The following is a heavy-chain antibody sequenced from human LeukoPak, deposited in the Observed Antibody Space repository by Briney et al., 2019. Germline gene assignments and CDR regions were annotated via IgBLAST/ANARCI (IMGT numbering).Heavy chain of an antibody. Sequence: SETLSLTCTVSGGSISSSDFYWGWIRQPPGKGLEWIGSLSYSGNTYYNPSLKSRVTISVDTSKNQFSLTLSSVTAADTAVYYCARGSGYCSRTSCYLYDFDSWGQGTLVTVSS. J-gene: IGHJ4*02. CDR1: GGSISSSDFY. D-gene: IGHD2-2*01. V-gene: IGHV4-39*01. CDR2: LSYSGNT. CDR3: ARGSGYCSRTSCYLYDFDS.